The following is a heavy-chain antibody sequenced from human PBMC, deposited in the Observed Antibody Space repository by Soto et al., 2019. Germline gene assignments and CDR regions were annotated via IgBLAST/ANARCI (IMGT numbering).Heavy chain of an antibody. CDR3: TTALTRRNEGFEI. Sequence: GGSLRLSCAVSGFTFSNAWMNWVRQAPGKGLEWVGRIKSKTDGGTIEYAAPVKGRFTISRDDSKDTLYLQMNSLKTEDTAVYYCTTALTRRNEGFEIWGQGTMVTVSS. V-gene: IGHV3-15*07. CDR2: IKSKTDGGTI. J-gene: IGHJ3*02. CDR1: GFTFSNAW. D-gene: IGHD7-27*01.